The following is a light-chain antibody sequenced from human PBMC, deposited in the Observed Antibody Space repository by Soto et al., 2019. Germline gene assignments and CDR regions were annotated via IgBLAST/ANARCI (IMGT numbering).Light chain of an antibody. CDR2: DVN. V-gene: IGLV2-14*03. Sequence: QSALTQPASVSVSPGQSITISCTGTSSAIGAFPFVSWYQQHPGQVPKLMIFDVNRRPSGVSDRFSGSKSGNTASLTISGLQAEDDGDYYCSSYTSSSTHVFGSGTKLTVL. CDR3: SSYTSSSTHV. CDR1: SSAIGAFPF. J-gene: IGLJ1*01.